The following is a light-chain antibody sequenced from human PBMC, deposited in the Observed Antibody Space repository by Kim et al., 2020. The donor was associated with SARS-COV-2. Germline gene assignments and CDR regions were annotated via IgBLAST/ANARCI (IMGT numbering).Light chain of an antibody. CDR3: QQSNSIPFT. Sequence: ASVGDRVTITCRASQSITTYLAWYQQKPGKVPKLLIYSASRLPSGVPSRFSGSGSGTDFTLTISSLQPEDFATYYCQQSNSIPFTFGPGTKVDIK. CDR1: QSITTY. CDR2: SAS. V-gene: IGKV1-39*01. J-gene: IGKJ3*01.